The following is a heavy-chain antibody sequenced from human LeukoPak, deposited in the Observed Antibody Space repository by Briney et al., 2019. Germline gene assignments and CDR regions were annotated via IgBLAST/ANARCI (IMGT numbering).Heavy chain of an antibody. D-gene: IGHD5-18*01. CDR1: GGTFSSYA. V-gene: IGHV1-69*06. CDR3: ASGAECSYENWFDP. Sequence: SVKVSCKASGGTFSSYAISWVRQAPGQGLEWMGGIIPIFGTANYAQKFQGRVTITADKSTSTAYMELSSLRSEDTAVYYCASGAECSYENWFDPWGQGTLVTVSS. CDR2: IIPIFGTA. J-gene: IGHJ5*02.